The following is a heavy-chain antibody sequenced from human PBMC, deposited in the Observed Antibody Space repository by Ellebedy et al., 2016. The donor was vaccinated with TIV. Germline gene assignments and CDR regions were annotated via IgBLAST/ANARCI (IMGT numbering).Heavy chain of an antibody. V-gene: IGHV3-7*04. D-gene: IGHD5-24*01. Sequence: GESLKISCAASGFTFSSYSMSWVRQAPGKGLEWVANIKQDGSEKYYVDSVKGRFTISRDNAKNSLYLQMNSLRAEDTAVYYCARGDGYNYYFDYWGQGTLVTVSA. CDR3: ARGDGYNYYFDY. CDR1: GFTFSSYS. CDR2: IKQDGSEK. J-gene: IGHJ4*01.